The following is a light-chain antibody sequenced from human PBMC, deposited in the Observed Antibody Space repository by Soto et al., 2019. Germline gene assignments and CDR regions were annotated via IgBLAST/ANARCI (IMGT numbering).Light chain of an antibody. CDR2: DAF. Sequence: EIVLTQSPATLSLSPGERGTLSCRASQSVRSYLAWYQQKPGQTPRLLIYDAFNRATGIPARFSGSGSGTDFTLTISSLEPEDFAVYYCQQRGNWPQTFGPGTKVDI. CDR3: QQRGNWPQT. CDR1: QSVRSY. J-gene: IGKJ3*01. V-gene: IGKV3-11*01.